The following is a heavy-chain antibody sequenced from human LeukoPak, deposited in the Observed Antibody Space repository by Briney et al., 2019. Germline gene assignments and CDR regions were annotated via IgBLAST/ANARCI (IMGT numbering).Heavy chain of an antibody. CDR3: ARDPSSIAARPGWFDP. CDR2: INHSGST. V-gene: IGHV4-34*01. Sequence: SETLSLTCAVYGGSFSGYYWSWIRQPPGKGLEWIGEINHSGSTNYNPSLKSRVTISVDTSKNQFSLKLSSVTAADTAVYYCARDPSSIAARPGWFDPWGQGTLVTVSS. CDR1: GGSFSGYY. J-gene: IGHJ5*02. D-gene: IGHD6-6*01.